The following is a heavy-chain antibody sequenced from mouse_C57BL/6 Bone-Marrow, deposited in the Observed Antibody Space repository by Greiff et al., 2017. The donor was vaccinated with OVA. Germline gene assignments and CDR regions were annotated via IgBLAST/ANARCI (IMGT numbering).Heavy chain of an antibody. CDR1: GFTFSSYA. V-gene: IGHV5-9-1*02. CDR2: ISSGGDYI. J-gene: IGHJ4*01. Sequence: EVQGVESGEGLVKPGGSLKLSCAASGFTFSSYAMSWVRQTPEKRLEWVAYISSGGDYIYYADTVKGRFTISRDNARNTLYLQMSSLKSEDTAMYYCTRDRTTVVARGYAMDYWGQGTSVTVSS. D-gene: IGHD1-1*01. CDR3: TRDRTTVVARGYAMDY.